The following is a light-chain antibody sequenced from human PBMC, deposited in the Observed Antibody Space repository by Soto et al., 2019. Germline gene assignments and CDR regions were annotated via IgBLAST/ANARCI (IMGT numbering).Light chain of an antibody. Sequence: EIVMTQSPATLSVSPGVRATLSCRTSQSVSSNLAWYQQKRGQAPRLLIYGASTRATGIPARFSGSGSGTEFTLTISSLQSEDFAVYHCQQYNNWPSFGQGTRLEIK. CDR3: QQYNNWPS. CDR2: GAS. J-gene: IGKJ5*01. CDR1: QSVSSN. V-gene: IGKV3-15*01.